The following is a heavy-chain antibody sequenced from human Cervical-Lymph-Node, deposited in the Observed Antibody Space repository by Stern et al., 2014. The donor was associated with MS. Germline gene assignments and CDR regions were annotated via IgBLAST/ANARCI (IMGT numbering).Heavy chain of an antibody. CDR2: IIPIFGTA. D-gene: IGHD4-17*01. CDR1: GSTFNTYP. J-gene: IGHJ6*02. CDR3: ARPTTVTVGAMDV. Sequence: MQLVASGAEVKKPGSSVKVSCRASGSTFNTYPINWVRQAPGQGLERMGGIIPIFGTANYEQKFQGSVPITADDSTNSVYMELSSLRSEDTAVYYCARPTTVTVGAMDVWGQGTTVTVSS. V-gene: IGHV1-69*01.